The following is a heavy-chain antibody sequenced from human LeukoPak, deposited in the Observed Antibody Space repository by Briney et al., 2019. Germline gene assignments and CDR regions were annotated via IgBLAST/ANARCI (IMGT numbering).Heavy chain of an antibody. CDR1: GGSISSYY. V-gene: IGHV4-59*08. CDR2: IHYSGTT. Sequence: SETLSLTCSVSGGSISSYYWSWIRQPPGKGLEWIGYIHYSGTTNYNPSLKSRVTISVDTSKNQFSLKLSSVTAADTAVYYCARLLVDTTMVKVDYFDYWGQGTLVTVSS. J-gene: IGHJ4*02. D-gene: IGHD5-18*01. CDR3: ARLLVDTTMVKVDYFDY.